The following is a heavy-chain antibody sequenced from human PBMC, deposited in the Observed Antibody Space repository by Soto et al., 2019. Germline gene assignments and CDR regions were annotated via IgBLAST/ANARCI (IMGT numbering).Heavy chain of an antibody. CDR3: AKPRGPRYYFDD. V-gene: IGHV3-23*01. CDR1: GFTFSNFD. D-gene: IGHD1-20*01. J-gene: IGHJ4*02. CDR2: ISGSGDST. Sequence: GGSLRLSCAASGFTFSNFDMIWVRQAPGKGLEWVSGISGSGDSTFYADSVKGRFTISRDNSKNTLYMQMNSLRVEDTAMYYCAKPRGPRYYFDDWGQGALVTVSS.